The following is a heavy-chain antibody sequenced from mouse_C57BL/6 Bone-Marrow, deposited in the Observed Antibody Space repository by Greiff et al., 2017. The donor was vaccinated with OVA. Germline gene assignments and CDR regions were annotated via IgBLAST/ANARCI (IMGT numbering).Heavy chain of an antibody. CDR2: IDPSDSYT. D-gene: IGHD3-3*01. V-gene: IGHV1-50*01. CDR1: GYTFTSYW. Sequence: VKLQQPGAELVKPGASVKLSCKASGYTFTSYWMQWVKQRPGQGLEWIGEIDPSDSYTNYNQKFKDKATLTVDTSSSTAYMQLSSLTSEDSAVYYCASGGTGYFDYWGQGTTLTVSS. J-gene: IGHJ2*01. CDR3: ASGGTGYFDY.